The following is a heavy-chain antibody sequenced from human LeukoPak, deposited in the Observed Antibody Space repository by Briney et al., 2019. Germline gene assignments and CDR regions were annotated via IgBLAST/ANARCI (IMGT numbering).Heavy chain of an antibody. Sequence: GASVKVSCKASGGTFSSYAISWVRQAPGQGLEWMGGIIPIFGTANYAQKFQGRVTITADESTSTAYMELSSLRSEDTAVYYCATGDYGDYHQAFDYWGQGTLVTVSS. J-gene: IGHJ4*02. CDR2: IIPIFGTA. V-gene: IGHV1-69*13. D-gene: IGHD4-17*01. CDR3: ATGDYGDYHQAFDY. CDR1: GGTFSSYA.